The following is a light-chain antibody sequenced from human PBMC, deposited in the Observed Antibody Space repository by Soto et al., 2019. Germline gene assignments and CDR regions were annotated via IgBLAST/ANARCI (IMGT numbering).Light chain of an antibody. Sequence: QSALAQPASVSGSPGQSITISCTGTSNDVGGYNYVSWYQQHPGKAPKLMIYEVSNRPSGFSDRFSGSKSGNTASLTISGLQAEDEADYYCSSYTGTNTVVFGGGTQLTVL. CDR2: EVS. V-gene: IGLV2-14*01. J-gene: IGLJ3*02. CDR3: SSYTGTNTVV. CDR1: SNDVGGYNY.